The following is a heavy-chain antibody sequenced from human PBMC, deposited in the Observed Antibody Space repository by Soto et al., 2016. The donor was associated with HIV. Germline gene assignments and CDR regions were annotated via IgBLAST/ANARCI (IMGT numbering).Heavy chain of an antibody. V-gene: IGHV3-30*04. D-gene: IGHD3-10*01. CDR1: GFTFNNYA. CDR3: ARGGDDYGSGYYFDY. J-gene: IGHJ4*02. CDR2: ISYDGSNK. Sequence: VQLVESGGGVVQPGRSLRLSCAASGFTFNNYAFHWVRQAPGKGLEWVAVISYDGSNKYYADSVKGRFTISRDNSKNTVYVQMNSLRAEDTAVYYCARGGDDYGSGYYFDYWGQGTLVTVSS.